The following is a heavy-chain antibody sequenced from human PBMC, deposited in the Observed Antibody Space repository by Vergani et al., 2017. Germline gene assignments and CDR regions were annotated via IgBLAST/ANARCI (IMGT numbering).Heavy chain of an antibody. CDR3: ASKPTGPTGYSVKYYFDF. CDR1: GSSISRNDYY. Sequence: QVQLQESGPGLVKPSQTLSLTCSVSGSSISRNDYYWTWIRQPPGKGLEWLGYIYYSGSTYYNPSLKSRLTMSVDTSKKQFSLELSSVTASDTAMYYCASKPTGPTGYSVKYYFDFWGQGTLVAVSS. CDR2: IYYSGST. J-gene: IGHJ4*02. V-gene: IGHV4-30-4*08. D-gene: IGHD2-8*02.